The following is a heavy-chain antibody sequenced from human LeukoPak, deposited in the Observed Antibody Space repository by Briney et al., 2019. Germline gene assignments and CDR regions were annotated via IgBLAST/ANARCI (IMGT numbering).Heavy chain of an antibody. Sequence: GGSLRLSCAVSGFTFSSYWMSWVRQAPGKGLEWVANIKQDGSEKYYVDSVKGRFTISRDNAKNSLYLQMNSLRAEDTAVYYCARIAFYENFDYWGQGTLVTVSS. CDR2: IKQDGSEK. CDR3: ARIAFYENFDY. V-gene: IGHV3-7*03. J-gene: IGHJ4*02. D-gene: IGHD3-3*02. CDR1: GFTFSSYW.